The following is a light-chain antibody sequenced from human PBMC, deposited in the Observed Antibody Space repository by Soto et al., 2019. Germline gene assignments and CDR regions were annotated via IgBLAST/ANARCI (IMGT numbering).Light chain of an antibody. V-gene: IGKV3-20*01. CDR1: QTVTNRY. CDR2: GTS. J-gene: IGKJ4*01. Sequence: EIVLTQSPGTLSLSPGERVTLSCRASQTVTNRYFAWYQHRRGQAPRLLIYGTSNRAPGDPGRCRGSGSGTDFSLTIARLEPEVLAVYFCQQYASSITFGGGTKVEFK. CDR3: QQYASSIT.